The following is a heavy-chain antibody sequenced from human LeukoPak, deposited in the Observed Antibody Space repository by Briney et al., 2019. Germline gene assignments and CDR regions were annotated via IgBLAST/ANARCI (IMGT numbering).Heavy chain of an antibody. Sequence: SETLSLTCTVSGGSISSYYWSWIRQPPGKGLEWIGYIYYSGSTNYNPSLKNRVTISVDTFKNQFSLKLRSVTAADTAVYYCARLTGYSSESWFDPWGQGTLVTVSS. D-gene: IGHD3-9*01. CDR2: IYYSGST. J-gene: IGHJ5*02. CDR3: ARLTGYSSESWFDP. CDR1: GGSISSYY. V-gene: IGHV4-59*01.